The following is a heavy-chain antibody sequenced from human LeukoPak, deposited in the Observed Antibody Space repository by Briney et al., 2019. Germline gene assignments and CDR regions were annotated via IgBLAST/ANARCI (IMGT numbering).Heavy chain of an antibody. CDR1: GGSISSGSYY. Sequence: PSETLSLTCTVSGGSISSGSYYWNWIRQPAGKGLEWIGSIYYSGSTYYNPSLKSRVTISVDTSKNQFSLKLSSVTAADTAVYYCARDQKSLDDSSGWDYWGQGTLVTVSS. CDR2: IYYSGST. CDR3: ARDQKSLDDSSGWDY. J-gene: IGHJ4*02. D-gene: IGHD3-22*01. V-gene: IGHV4-39*07.